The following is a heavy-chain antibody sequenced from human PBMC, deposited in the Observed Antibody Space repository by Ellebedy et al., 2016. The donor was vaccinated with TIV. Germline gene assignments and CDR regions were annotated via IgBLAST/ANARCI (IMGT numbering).Heavy chain of an antibody. J-gene: IGHJ4*02. Sequence: GESLKISCAASGFTFRSYWMTWVRQAPGKGLEWVSTVSGSGNSTYYTDSMKGRFTITRDNSKNTLYLQMNSLRAEDTAVYYCAKNSVTAAASCVDSWGRGSLVTVSS. CDR2: VSGSGNST. D-gene: IGHD6-13*01. CDR3: AKNSVTAAASCVDS. CDR1: GFTFRSYW. V-gene: IGHV3-23*01.